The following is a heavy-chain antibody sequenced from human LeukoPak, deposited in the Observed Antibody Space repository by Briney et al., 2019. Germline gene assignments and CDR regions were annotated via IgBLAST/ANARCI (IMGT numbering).Heavy chain of an antibody. V-gene: IGHV3-64*01. CDR2: ITSDGGST. D-gene: IGHD6-6*01. CDR1: GFTFSYYA. Sequence: GASLRLSCAASGFTFSYYAMYWVRQAPGKGLEFVSAITSDGGSTYYSNSVKDRFTISRDNSKNTLYLQMGSLRAEDVAAYYCARDVDYTSSSRGLGYWGQGTLVTVSS. CDR3: ARDVDYTSSSRGLGY. J-gene: IGHJ4*02.